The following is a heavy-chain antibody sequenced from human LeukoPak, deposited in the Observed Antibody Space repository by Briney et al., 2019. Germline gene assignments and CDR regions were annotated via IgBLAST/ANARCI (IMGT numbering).Heavy chain of an antibody. J-gene: IGHJ4*02. Sequence: LRLSCAASGFTFSSYAMHWVRQAPGKGLEWIGEINHSGSTNYNPSLKSRVTISVDTSKNQFSLKLSSVTAADTAVYYCAREGCSSTSCDFDYWGQGTLVTVSS. D-gene: IGHD2-2*01. CDR2: INHSGST. CDR3: AREGCSSTSCDFDY. CDR1: GFTFSSYA. V-gene: IGHV4-34*01.